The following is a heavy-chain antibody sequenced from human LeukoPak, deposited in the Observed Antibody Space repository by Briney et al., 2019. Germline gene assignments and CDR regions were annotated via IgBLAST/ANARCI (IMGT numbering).Heavy chain of an antibody. D-gene: IGHD2-15*01. CDR3: ARDRTACSGGSCSWYFDL. V-gene: IGHV3-53*01. Sequence: GGSLRLSCAASGFTISSNYMSWVRQAPGKGLEWVSVIYSGGSTYYADSVKGRFTISRDNSKNTLYLQMNSLRAEDTAVYYCARDRTACSGGSCSWYFDLWGRGTLVTVSS. CDR1: GFTISSNY. CDR2: IYSGGST. J-gene: IGHJ2*01.